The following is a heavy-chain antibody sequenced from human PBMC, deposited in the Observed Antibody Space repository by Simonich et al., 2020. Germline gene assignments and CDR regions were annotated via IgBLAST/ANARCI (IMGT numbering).Heavy chain of an antibody. D-gene: IGHD7-27*01. CDR3: ARHGNWGYFDY. CDR1: GYSISSGDY. V-gene: IGHV4-38-2*01. CDR2: IYYSGST. Sequence: QVQLQESGPGLVKPSETLSLTCAVSGYSISSGDYWGWIRQPPGKGLEGSWSIYYSGSTYYNPSLKSRVTISVDTSKNQFSLKLSSVTAADTAVYYCARHGNWGYFDYWGQGTLVTVSS. J-gene: IGHJ4*02.